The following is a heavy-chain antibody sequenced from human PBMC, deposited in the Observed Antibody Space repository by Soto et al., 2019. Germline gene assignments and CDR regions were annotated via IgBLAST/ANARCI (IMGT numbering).Heavy chain of an antibody. CDR1: GFSLITSGVG. CDR2: IYWDDDK. Sequence: QITLKEAGPTLVKPTQTLTLTCSVSGFSLITSGVGVGGFLQPPGKALQWLALIYWDDDKGYSTSLMSRLTITKDPSRDHEVLTMTNMDPADTATYSCAHTMAARIFVYWGQGTPVTVSS. V-gene: IGHV2-5*02. D-gene: IGHD3-3*01. J-gene: IGHJ4*02. CDR3: AHTMAARIFVY.